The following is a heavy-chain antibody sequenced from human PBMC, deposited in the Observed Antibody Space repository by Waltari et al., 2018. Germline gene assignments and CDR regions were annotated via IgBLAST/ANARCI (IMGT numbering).Heavy chain of an antibody. CDR3: ARDLGSDSGSYYVVAPYY. J-gene: IGHJ4*02. CDR1: GYTFTSYG. D-gene: IGHD1-26*01. CDR2: VSAYNGNT. V-gene: IGHV1-18*01. Sequence: QVQLVQSGAEVKKPGASVKVSCKASGYTFTSYGISWVRQAPGQGLEWMGWVSAYNGNTNYAQKLQGRVTMTTDTSTSTAYIELRSLRSDDTAVYYCARDLGSDSGSYYVVAPYYWGQGTLVTVSS.